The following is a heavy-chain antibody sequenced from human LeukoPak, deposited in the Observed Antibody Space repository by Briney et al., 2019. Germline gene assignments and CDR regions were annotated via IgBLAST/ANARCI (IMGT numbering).Heavy chain of an antibody. CDR2: ISGSGGST. CDR1: GFTFSSYA. D-gene: IGHD2-2*01. V-gene: IGHV3-23*01. Sequence: PGGSLRLSCAVSGFTFSSYATSWVRQAPGKGLEWVSAISGSGGSTYYADSVKGRFTISRDNSKNTLYLQMNSLRAEDTAVYYCAKGLSLGYCSSTSCSEYFQHWGQGTLVTVSS. CDR3: AKGLSLGYCSSTSCSEYFQH. J-gene: IGHJ1*01.